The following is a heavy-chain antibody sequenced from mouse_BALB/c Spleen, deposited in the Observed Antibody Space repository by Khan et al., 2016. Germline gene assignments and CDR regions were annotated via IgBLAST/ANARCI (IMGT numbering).Heavy chain of an antibody. D-gene: IGHD2-14*01. V-gene: IGHV9-3-1*01. CDR1: GYTFTNYG. CDR3: ARGKYDGVAY. Sequence: QIQLVPSGPELKKPGETVKISCKASGYTFTNYGMNWVKQAPGKGLKWMGWINTYTGEPTYADDFKGRFAFSLETSASTAYLQINNLKNEDTATYFCARGKYDGVAYWGQGTLVTCSA. CDR2: INTYTGEP. J-gene: IGHJ3*01.